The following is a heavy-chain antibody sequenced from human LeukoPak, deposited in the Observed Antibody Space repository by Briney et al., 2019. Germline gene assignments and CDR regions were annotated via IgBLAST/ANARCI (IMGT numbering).Heavy chain of an antibody. D-gene: IGHD2-15*01. Sequence: PGGSLRLSCAASGLTFNNAWMSWVRQAPGKGLEWVGRIKSKTDGGTTDYAAPVKGRFTISRDDSKSTAYLQMNSLKTEDTAVYYCTRQDCDGSSCSYVDCWGQGTLVTVSS. CDR1: GLTFNNAW. CDR2: IKSKTDGGTT. V-gene: IGHV3-15*01. CDR3: TRQDCDGSSCSYVDC. J-gene: IGHJ4*02.